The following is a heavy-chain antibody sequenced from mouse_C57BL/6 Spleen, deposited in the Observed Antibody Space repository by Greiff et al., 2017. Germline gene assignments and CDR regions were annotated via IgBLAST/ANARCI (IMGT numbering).Heavy chain of an antibody. V-gene: IGHV1-82*01. CDR1: GYAFSSSW. J-gene: IGHJ2*01. CDR3: ARRGEKTGTLDY. Sequence: QVQLQQSGPELVKPGASVKISCKASGYAFSSSWMNWVKQRPGKGLEWIGRIYPGDGDTNYNGKFKGKATLTADKSSSTAYMQLSSLTSEYSAVYFCARRGEKTGTLDYWGQGTTLTVSS. D-gene: IGHD4-1*01. CDR2: IYPGDGDT.